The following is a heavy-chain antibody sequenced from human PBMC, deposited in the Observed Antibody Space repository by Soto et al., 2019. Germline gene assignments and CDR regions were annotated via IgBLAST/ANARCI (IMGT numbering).Heavy chain of an antibody. J-gene: IGHJ6*02. Sequence: PGESLKISCKGSGYSFTSYWIRWVRQMPGKGLEWMWIIYPGDSDTRYSPSFQGQVTISADKSISTAYLQWSSLKASDTAMYYCARQWIVLLPECPYYYCYGMDVWGQGSTVTVSS. CDR3: ARQWIVLLPECPYYYCYGMDV. CDR1: GYSFTSYW. CDR2: IYPGDSDT. V-gene: IGHV5-51*01. D-gene: IGHD2-2*01.